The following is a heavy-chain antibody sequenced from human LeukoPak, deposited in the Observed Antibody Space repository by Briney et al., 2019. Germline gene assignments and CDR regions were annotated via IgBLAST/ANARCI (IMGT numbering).Heavy chain of an antibody. CDR3: ARLNKPGWFDP. V-gene: IGHV4-39*01. Sequence: SETLSLTCTVSGGSISSSNYYWAWIRQPPGKGLEWIANIFYTGSTYYYPSLKSRVTISVDTSKNQFSLRLSSVTATDTAVYYCARLNKPGWFDPWGQGTLVTVSS. D-gene: IGHD1-14*01. CDR1: GGSISSSNYY. CDR2: IFYTGST. J-gene: IGHJ5*02.